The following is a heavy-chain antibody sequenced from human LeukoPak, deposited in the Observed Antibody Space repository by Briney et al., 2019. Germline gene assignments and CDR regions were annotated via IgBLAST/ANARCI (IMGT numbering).Heavy chain of an antibody. CDR1: GFTFSSYA. CDR3: ARDRAAAGYSYYFDY. V-gene: IGHV3-30-3*01. Sequence: GRSLRLSCAASGFTFSSYAMHWVRQAPGNGLEWVAVISYDGSNKYYADSVKGRFTISRDNSKNTLYLQMNSLRAEDTAVYYCARDRAAAGYSYYFDYWGQGTLVTVSS. CDR2: ISYDGSNK. D-gene: IGHD6-13*01. J-gene: IGHJ4*02.